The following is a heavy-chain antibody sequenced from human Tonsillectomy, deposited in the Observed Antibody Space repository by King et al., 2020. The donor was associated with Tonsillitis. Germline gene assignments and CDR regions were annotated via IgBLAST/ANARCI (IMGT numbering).Heavy chain of an antibody. J-gene: IGHJ3*02. CDR2: IKSKGGGGTT. CDR3: THDKTEHGAFYI. V-gene: IGHV3-15*01. CDR1: GSTFSDAWMRDAW. D-gene: IGHD3-22*01. Sequence: VQLVESGGGLAKPGGSLTISCVVSGSTFSDAWMRDAWMSWVRQAPGKGLELIGRIKSKGGGGTTDYAAPVNGRFTISRDESRNTIFLQMNSLKTEDTVRYDCTHDKTEHGAFYIWGQGTMVTVSS.